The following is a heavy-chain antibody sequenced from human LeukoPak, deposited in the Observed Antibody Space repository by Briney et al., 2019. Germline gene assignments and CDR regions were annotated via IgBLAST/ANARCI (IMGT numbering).Heavy chain of an antibody. J-gene: IGHJ5*02. Sequence: PGGSLRLSCAASGFTFSSYAMSWVRQAPGKGLEWVSAISGSGGSTYYADSVKGRFTISRDNSKNTLYLQMNSLRAEDTAVYYCAKTPETPHRDIDWFDPWGQGTLVTVSS. D-gene: IGHD2-15*01. V-gene: IGHV3-23*01. CDR1: GFTFSSYA. CDR2: ISGSGGST. CDR3: AKTPETPHRDIDWFDP.